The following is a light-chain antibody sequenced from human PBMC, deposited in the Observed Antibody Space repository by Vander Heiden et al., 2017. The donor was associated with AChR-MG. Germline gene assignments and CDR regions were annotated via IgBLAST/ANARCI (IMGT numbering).Light chain of an antibody. J-gene: IGKJ1*01. V-gene: IGKV4-1*01. CDR3: QQYYSSPT. CDR2: RGS. Sequence: DIVVTQSPDSLAVSLGERATLNCKPSRSVLSSSNNRNYLAWYLHRPPQPPKLLFYRGSTRASGVPDRFSASGSETDFTLTISSLQGEDAAIYYCQQYYSSPTFGQGTRVEI. CDR1: RSVLSSSNNRNY.